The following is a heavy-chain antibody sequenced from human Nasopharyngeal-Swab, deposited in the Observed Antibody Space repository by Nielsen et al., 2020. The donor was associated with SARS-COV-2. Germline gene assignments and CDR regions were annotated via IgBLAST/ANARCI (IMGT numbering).Heavy chain of an antibody. D-gene: IGHD4-17*01. Sequence: GGSLRLSCAASGLTLRNAWMNWVRQVPGRGLEWVGRIKSKTDGGATDYAAPVKGRFSISRDDSKNTIYVQMNSLKTEDTAVYYCTTYYGDSHSYFYYHAMDVWGQGTTVTVSS. J-gene: IGHJ6*02. V-gene: IGHV3-15*01. CDR3: TTYYGDSHSYFYYHAMDV. CDR2: IKSKTDGGAT. CDR1: GLTLRNAW.